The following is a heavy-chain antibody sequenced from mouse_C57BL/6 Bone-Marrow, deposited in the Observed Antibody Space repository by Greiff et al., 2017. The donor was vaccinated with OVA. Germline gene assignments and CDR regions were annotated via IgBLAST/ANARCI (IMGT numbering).Heavy chain of an antibody. CDR2: ISSGSSTI. Sequence: EVKLMESGGGLVKPGGSLKLSCAASGFTFSDYGMHWVRQAPEKGLEWVAYISSGSSTIYYADTVKGRFTISRDNAKNTLFLQMTSLRSEDTAMYYCARPITTVVESYWYFDVWGTGTTVTVSS. J-gene: IGHJ1*03. CDR1: GFTFSDYG. D-gene: IGHD1-1*01. V-gene: IGHV5-17*01. CDR3: ARPITTVVESYWYFDV.